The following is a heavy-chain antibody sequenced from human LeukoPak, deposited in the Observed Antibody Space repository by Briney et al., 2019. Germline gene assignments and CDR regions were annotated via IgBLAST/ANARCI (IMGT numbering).Heavy chain of an antibody. CDR1: GYTFTSYD. D-gene: IGHD2-2*03. Sequence: ASVKVSCKASGYTFTSYDINWVRQATGQGLEWMGWMNPNSGNTGYAQKFQGRVTMTRNTSISTAYMELNSLRSEDTAVYYCARVGIVVVPAATGSYYYYYGMDVWGQGTTVTVSS. V-gene: IGHV1-8*01. CDR2: MNPNSGNT. CDR3: ARVGIVVVPAATGSYYYYYGMDV. J-gene: IGHJ6*02.